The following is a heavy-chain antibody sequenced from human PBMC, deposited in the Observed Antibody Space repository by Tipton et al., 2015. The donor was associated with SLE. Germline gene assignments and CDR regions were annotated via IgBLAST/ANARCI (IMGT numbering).Heavy chain of an antibody. J-gene: IGHJ6*02. D-gene: IGHD3-22*01. V-gene: IGHV4-59*02. CDR2: VYYSVDTYYTGIT. CDR3: ARARYFDSSGFRSEHWFFGLDV. CDR1: GGSVTNDY. Sequence: TLSLTCSVSGGSVTNDYWSWIRQPPGKGLEWIGYVYYSVDTYYTGITNNNPSLKGRVTISIDTSRNQFSLRLHSVTAADTAVYYCARARYFDSSGFRSEHWFFGLDVWGQGTTVTVSS.